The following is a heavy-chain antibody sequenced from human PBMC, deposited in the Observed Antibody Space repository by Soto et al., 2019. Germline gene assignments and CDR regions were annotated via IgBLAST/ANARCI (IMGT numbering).Heavy chain of an antibody. CDR3: ASLGISVAGRDGMDF. Sequence: PGESLKISCKGSGYSFTSYWIGWVRQMPGKGLEWMGIIYPGDSDTRYSPSFQGQVTISADKSISTAYLQWSSLKASDTAMYYCASLGISVAGRDGMDFWGQGSTVTVSS. CDR1: GYSFTSYW. V-gene: IGHV5-51*01. J-gene: IGHJ6*02. D-gene: IGHD6-19*01. CDR2: IYPGDSDT.